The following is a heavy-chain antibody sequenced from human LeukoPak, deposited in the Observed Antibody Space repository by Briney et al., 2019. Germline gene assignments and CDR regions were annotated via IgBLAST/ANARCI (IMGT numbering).Heavy chain of an antibody. Sequence: SETLSLTCTISGGSISSSSYYWGWIRQPPGKGLEWIGSIYYSGSTYYNPSLKSRVTISVDTSKNQFSLKLSSVTAADTAVYYCARQLGYCSSTSCYADKVDYWGQGTLVTVSS. D-gene: IGHD2-2*01. CDR2: IYYSGST. CDR3: ARQLGYCSSTSCYADKVDY. V-gene: IGHV4-39*01. CDR1: GGSISSSSYY. J-gene: IGHJ4*02.